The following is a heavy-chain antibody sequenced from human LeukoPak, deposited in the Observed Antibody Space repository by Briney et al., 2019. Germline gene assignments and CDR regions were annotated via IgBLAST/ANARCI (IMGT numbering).Heavy chain of an antibody. V-gene: IGHV1-2*02. Sequence: ASVKVSCKASGYTFTGYYVHWVRQAPGQGLEWMGWINPNSGGTNYAQKFQGRVTMTRDTSINTAYMELSRLRSDDTAVYYCARAFRDTIFGVVTYWFDPWGQGTLVTVSS. CDR1: GYTFTGYY. CDR3: ARAFRDTIFGVVTYWFDP. CDR2: INPNSGGT. J-gene: IGHJ5*02. D-gene: IGHD3-3*01.